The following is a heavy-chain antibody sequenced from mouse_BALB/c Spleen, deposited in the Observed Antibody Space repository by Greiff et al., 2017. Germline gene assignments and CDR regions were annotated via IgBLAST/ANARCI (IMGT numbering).Heavy chain of an antibody. CDR3: ARGFGTATIAY. V-gene: IGHV5-6-5*01. CDR2: ISSGGST. J-gene: IGHJ3*01. Sequence: EVKVEESGGGLVKPGGSLKLSCAASGFTFSSYAMSWVRQTPEKRLEWVASISSGGSTYYPDSVKGRFTISRDNARNILYLQMSSLRFEDTAMYYCARGFGTATIAYWGQGTLVTVSA. D-gene: IGHD1-2*01. CDR1: GFTFSSYA.